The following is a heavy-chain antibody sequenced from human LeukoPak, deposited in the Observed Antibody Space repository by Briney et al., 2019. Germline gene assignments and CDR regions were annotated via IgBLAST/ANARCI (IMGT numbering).Heavy chain of an antibody. D-gene: IGHD3-3*01. V-gene: IGHV4-39*01. CDR1: GGSISSSSYY. CDR2: IYYSGST. Sequence: SETLSLTCTVSGGSISSSSYYWGWIRQPPGQGLEWIGSIYYSGSTYYNPSLKSRVTISVDTSKNQFSLKLSSVTAADTAVYYCARRADFWSGPTPHFDYWGQGTLVTVSS. CDR3: ARRADFWSGPTPHFDY. J-gene: IGHJ4*02.